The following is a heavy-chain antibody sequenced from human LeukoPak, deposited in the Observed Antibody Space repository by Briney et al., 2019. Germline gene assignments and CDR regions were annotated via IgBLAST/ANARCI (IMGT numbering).Heavy chain of an antibody. J-gene: IGHJ5*01. CDR1: GYTFTGDY. CDR2: VNPNSGDT. CDR3: ARASGSYWWFDS. Sequence: ASLKVSCKASGYTFTGDYMHWVRQAPGQGLEWMGCVNPNSGDTNYAQKFQGSVTMTRDTSISTVYMELSRLRSDDTAVYYCARASGSYWWFDSWGQGTLVTVSS. D-gene: IGHD1-26*01. V-gene: IGHV1-2*02.